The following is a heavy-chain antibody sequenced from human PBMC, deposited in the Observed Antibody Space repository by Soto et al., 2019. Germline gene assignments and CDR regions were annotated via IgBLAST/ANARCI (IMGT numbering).Heavy chain of an antibody. CDR2: IYYSGST. J-gene: IGHJ4*02. D-gene: IGHD5-12*01. CDR1: GGSISSSSYY. Sequence: SETLSLTWTVSGGSISSSSYYWGWIRQPPGKGLEWIGSIYYSGSTYYNPSLKSRVTIPVDTSKNQFSLKLSSVTAADTAVYYSASNIGYDLGASLNFHYSGPAPLVTVSS. CDR3: ASNIGYDLGASLNFHY. V-gene: IGHV4-39*01.